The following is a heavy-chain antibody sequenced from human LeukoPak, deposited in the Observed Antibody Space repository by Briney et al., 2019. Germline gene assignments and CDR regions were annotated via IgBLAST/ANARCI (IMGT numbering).Heavy chain of an antibody. Sequence: ASVKVSCKASGYTFTSYDINWVRQATGQGLEWMGWMNPNSGNTGYAQKFQGRVTMTRNTSISTAYMELSSLRSEDTAVYYCARDRANNIVVVPAAERFHYYYGMDVWGQGTTVTVSS. CDR3: ARDRANNIVVVPAAERFHYYYGMDV. CDR2: MNPNSGNT. J-gene: IGHJ6*02. CDR1: GYTFTSYD. D-gene: IGHD2-2*01. V-gene: IGHV1-8*01.